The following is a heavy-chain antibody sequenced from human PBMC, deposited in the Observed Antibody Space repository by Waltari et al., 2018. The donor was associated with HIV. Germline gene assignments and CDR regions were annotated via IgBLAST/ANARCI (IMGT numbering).Heavy chain of an antibody. CDR3: VALRTVTGTIDK. J-gene: IGHJ4*02. V-gene: IGHV4-39*01. Sequence: QLQLQESGPALVKPSETLSPTCTVSTGYITQSYYWGWVRQFPGTGLEWIGSIYSNGVSHYAPSLKSRVALSVDMSKNQFSLTLTAVTAADTSRYFCVALRTVTGTIDKWGQGTLVTVS. D-gene: IGHD6-19*01. CDR2: IYSNGVS. CDR1: TGYITQSYY.